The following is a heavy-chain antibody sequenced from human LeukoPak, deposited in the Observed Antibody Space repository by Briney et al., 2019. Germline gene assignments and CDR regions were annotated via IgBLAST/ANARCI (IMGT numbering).Heavy chain of an antibody. Sequence: GRSLRLSCAASGLTFSSYAMHWVRQAPGKGLEWVAVISYDGSNKYYADSVKGRFTISRDNSKNTLYLQMNSLRAEDTAVYYCARDPAPVILWGQGTMVTVSS. CDR1: GLTFSSYA. V-gene: IGHV3-30*04. J-gene: IGHJ3*01. CDR2: ISYDGSNK. CDR3: ARDPAPVIL. D-gene: IGHD2-21*01.